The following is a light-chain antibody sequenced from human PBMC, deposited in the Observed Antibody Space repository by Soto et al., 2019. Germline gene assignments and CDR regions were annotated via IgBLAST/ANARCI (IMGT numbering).Light chain of an antibody. CDR3: AAWDDSLNGL. J-gene: IGLJ3*02. CDR2: SND. V-gene: IGLV1-44*01. Sequence: QSVLTQPPSASGTPGQRVTISCSGSSSNIGRNTVSWYQQLPGTAPKLLIYSNDQRPSGVPDRFSGSKSGTSASLAISGLQSEDDADYYCAAWDDSLNGLFGGGTKVTVL. CDR1: SSNIGRNT.